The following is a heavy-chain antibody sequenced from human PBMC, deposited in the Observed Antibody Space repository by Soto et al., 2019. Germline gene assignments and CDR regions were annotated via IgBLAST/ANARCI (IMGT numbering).Heavy chain of an antibody. CDR3: ARGPNSSSWYLAFDP. CDR2: IIPIFGTA. D-gene: IGHD6-13*01. Sequence: ASVKVSCKASGGTFSSYAISWVRQAPGQGLEWMGGIIPIFGTANYAQKFQGRVTITADESTSTAYMELSSLRSEDTAVYYCARGPNSSSWYLAFDPWGQGTLVTVSS. V-gene: IGHV1-69*13. CDR1: GGTFSSYA. J-gene: IGHJ5*02.